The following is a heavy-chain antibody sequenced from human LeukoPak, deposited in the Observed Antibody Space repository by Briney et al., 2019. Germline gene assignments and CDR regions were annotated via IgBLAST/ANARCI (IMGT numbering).Heavy chain of an antibody. J-gene: IGHJ3*02. CDR1: GFTFSSYS. Sequence: PGGSLRLSCAASGFTFSSYSMNWVRQAPGKGLEWVSSISSSSSYIYYADSVKGRFTISRDNAKNSLYLQMNSLRAEDTAVYYCARDLIVYSGYPSWGAFDIWGQGTMVTVSS. V-gene: IGHV3-21*01. D-gene: IGHD3-10*01. CDR3: ARDLIVYSGYPSWGAFDI. CDR2: ISSSSSYI.